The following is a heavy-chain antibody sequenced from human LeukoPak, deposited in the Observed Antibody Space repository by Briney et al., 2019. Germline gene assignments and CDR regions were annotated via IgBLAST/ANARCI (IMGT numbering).Heavy chain of an antibody. CDR1: GDSISSGNYY. CDR2: IYTSGST. V-gene: IGHV4-61*02. CDR3: ARGGMTTVVTPLYYFDY. Sequence: KPSQTLSLTCTVSGDSISSGNYYWSWIRQPAGKGLEWIGRIYTSGSTNYNPSLKSRVTMSVDTSKNQFSLKLSSVTAADTAVYYCARGGMTTVVTPLYYFDYWGQGTLVTVSS. D-gene: IGHD4-23*01. J-gene: IGHJ4*02.